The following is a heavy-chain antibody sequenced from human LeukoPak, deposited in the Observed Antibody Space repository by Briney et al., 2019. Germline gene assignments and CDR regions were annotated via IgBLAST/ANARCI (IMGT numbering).Heavy chain of an antibody. CDR1: GGTFSSYA. CDR3: AREGTLSLRSLPRYYMDV. J-gene: IGHJ6*03. V-gene: IGHV1-69*13. CDR2: IIPIFGTA. Sequence: SVKVSCKASGGTFSSYAISWVRQAPGQGLEWMGGIIPIFGTANYAQKFQGRVTITADESTSTAYMELSSLRSEDTAVYYCAREGTLSLRSLPRYYMDVWGKGTTVTVSS. D-gene: IGHD5-12*01.